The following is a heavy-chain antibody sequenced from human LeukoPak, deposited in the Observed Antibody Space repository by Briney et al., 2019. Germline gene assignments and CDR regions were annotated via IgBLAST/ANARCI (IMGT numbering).Heavy chain of an antibody. CDR3: ARNVITIFGVAPPDFDY. CDR1: GFTFSDYY. D-gene: IGHD3-3*01. CDR2: IYYSGST. J-gene: IGHJ4*02. Sequence: LRLSCAASGFTFSDYYMSWIRQPPGKGLEWIGSIYYSGSTYYNPSLKSRATISVDTSKNQFSLKLSSVTAADTAVYYCARNVITIFGVAPPDFDYWGQGTLVTVSS. V-gene: IGHV4-38-2*01.